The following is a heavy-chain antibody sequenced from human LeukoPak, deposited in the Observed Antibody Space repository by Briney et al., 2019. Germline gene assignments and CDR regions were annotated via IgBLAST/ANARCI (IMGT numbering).Heavy chain of an antibody. V-gene: IGHV4-39*01. CDR3: ARHFDRDGYKSNAFDI. J-gene: IGHJ3*02. D-gene: IGHD5-24*01. CDR1: GRSFSSSSHY. CDR2: MYYSGST. Sequence: PSETLSLTCTVSGRSFSSSSHYWGWVRQPPGKGLEWIGSMYYSGSTYYNASLRSRVTISVDTSRDQFSLKLSSVTTADTAVYYCARHFDRDGYKSNAFDIWGQGTMVTVSS.